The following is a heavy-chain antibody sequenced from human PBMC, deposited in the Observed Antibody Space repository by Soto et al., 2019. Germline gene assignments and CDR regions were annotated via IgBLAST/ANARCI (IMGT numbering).Heavy chain of an antibody. Sequence: QVQLVQSGAEVKKPGSSVKVSCKASGGTFSNHAISWVRQAPGQGLEWMGGIIPMFGTADYAQKLQGRVTITADESTTTANMELSSLRSEDSAVYYCARDDATYCGGDCYRYFFYGLDVWGQGTTVTVSS. V-gene: IGHV1-69*01. D-gene: IGHD2-21*02. CDR3: ARDDATYCGGDCYRYFFYGLDV. J-gene: IGHJ6*02. CDR2: IIPMFGTA. CDR1: GGTFSNHA.